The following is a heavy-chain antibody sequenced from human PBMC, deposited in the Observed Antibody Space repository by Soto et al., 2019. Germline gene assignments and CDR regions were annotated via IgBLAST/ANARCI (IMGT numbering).Heavy chain of an antibody. CDR2: ISYDGVNQ. Sequence: QVQLVESGGGVVQPGRALRLSCAASGFTFSNHDFHWVRQAPGKGLEWVAVISYDGVNQYYADSVKGRFTISRDNSKNTLYLQMSSLRPEDTAVYYCARGIQLWLRLFDFWGQGTLVTVSS. CDR3: ARGIQLWLRLFDF. CDR1: GFTFSNHD. V-gene: IGHV3-30-3*01. D-gene: IGHD5-18*01. J-gene: IGHJ4*02.